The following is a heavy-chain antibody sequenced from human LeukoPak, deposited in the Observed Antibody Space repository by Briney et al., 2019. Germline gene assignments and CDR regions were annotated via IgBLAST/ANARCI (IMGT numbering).Heavy chain of an antibody. CDR1: GGTFSSYA. Sequence: GASVKVSCKAFGGTFSSYAISWVRQAPGQGLEWMGGIIPIFGTANYAQKFQGRVTITADESTSTAYMELSSLRSEDTAVYYCARGPYSGYDLGYWGQGTLVTVSS. V-gene: IGHV1-69*13. CDR3: ARGPYSGYDLGY. CDR2: IIPIFGTA. D-gene: IGHD5-12*01. J-gene: IGHJ4*02.